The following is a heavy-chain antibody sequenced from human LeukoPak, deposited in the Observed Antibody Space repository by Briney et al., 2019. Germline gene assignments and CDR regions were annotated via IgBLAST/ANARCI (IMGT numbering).Heavy chain of an antibody. CDR1: GGSFSGYY. V-gene: IGHV4-34*01. J-gene: IGHJ5*02. D-gene: IGHD3-3*01. CDR3: ARVSRGLRFLEWLSDNWFDP. Sequence: PSETLSLTCAVYGGSFSGYYWSWIRQPPGKGLEWIGEISHSGSTNYNPSLKSRVTISVDTSKNQFSLKLSSVTAADTAVYYCARVSRGLRFLEWLSDNWFDPWGQGTLVTVSS. CDR2: ISHSGST.